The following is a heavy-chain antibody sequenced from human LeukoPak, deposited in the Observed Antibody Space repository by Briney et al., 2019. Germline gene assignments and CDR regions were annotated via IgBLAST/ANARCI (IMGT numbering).Heavy chain of an antibody. CDR3: ARARTYYDILTGLY. J-gene: IGHJ4*02. CDR2: INTNTGNP. CDR1: GYTFTSYA. D-gene: IGHD3-9*01. Sequence: ASVKVSCKASGYTFTSYAMNWVRQAPGQGGGWMGWINTNTGNPTYAQGFTGRFVFSLDASVSTAYLQISSLKAEDTSVYYCARARTYYDILTGLYWGQGTLVTVAS. V-gene: IGHV7-4-1*02.